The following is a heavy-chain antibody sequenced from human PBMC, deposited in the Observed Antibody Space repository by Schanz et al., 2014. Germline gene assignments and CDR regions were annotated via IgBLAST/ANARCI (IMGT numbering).Heavy chain of an antibody. D-gene: IGHD5-12*01. CDR2: IKGDSSVK. J-gene: IGHJ4*02. CDR1: GFTFSDHW. CDR3: ARDPNSVNELDY. V-gene: IGHV3-7*03. Sequence: EVQLVESGGALVQPGGSLRLSCSASGFTFSDHWMSWVRQAPGKGLEWVANIKGDSSVKAYVDSVRGRFTLSGDNVKNSVYLQMNSLRVEDTAVYYCARDPNSVNELDYWGQGTLVTVSS.